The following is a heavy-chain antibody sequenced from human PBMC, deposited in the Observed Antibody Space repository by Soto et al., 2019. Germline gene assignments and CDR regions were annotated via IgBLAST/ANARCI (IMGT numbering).Heavy chain of an antibody. D-gene: IGHD6-13*01. V-gene: IGHV3-66*01. CDR2: IYSGGST. CDR1: GFTVSSNY. CDR3: ARVRGIAAAGSAFDI. J-gene: IGHJ3*02. Sequence: EVQMEESGGGLVQPGGSLRLSCAASGFTVSSNYMSWVRQAPGKGLEWVSVIYSGGSTYYADSVKGRFTISRDNSKNTLYLQMNSLRAEDTAVYYCARVRGIAAAGSAFDIWGQGTMVTVSS.